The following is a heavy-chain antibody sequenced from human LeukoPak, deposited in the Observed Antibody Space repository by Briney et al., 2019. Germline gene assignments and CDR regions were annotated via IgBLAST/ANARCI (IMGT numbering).Heavy chain of an antibody. D-gene: IGHD2-15*01. CDR3: AGQSRLGYCSGGSCYSQPFDP. J-gene: IGHJ5*02. CDR2: ISSSGFNI. CDR1: GFTFSSYE. V-gene: IGHV3-48*03. Sequence: GGSLRLSCAVSGFTFSSYEMNWVRQAPGRGLEWVSYISSSGFNIYYADSVKGRSTISRDNAKNSLYLQMNSLRAEDTAVYYCAGQSRLGYCSGGSCYSQPFDPWGQGTLVTVSS.